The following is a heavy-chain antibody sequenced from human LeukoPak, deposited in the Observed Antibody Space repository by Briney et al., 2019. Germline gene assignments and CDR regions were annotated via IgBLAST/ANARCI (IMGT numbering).Heavy chain of an antibody. D-gene: IGHD3-16*01. CDR3: ARGSGGVFRSSTFDY. CDR1: GGSISSYY. Sequence: SETLSLTCTVSGGSISSYYWSWIRQPAGKGLEWIGRIYTSGSTNYNPSLKSRVTISVDTSKNQFSLKLSSVTAADTAVYYCARGSGGVFRSSTFDYWGQGTLVTVSS. CDR2: IYTSGST. J-gene: IGHJ4*02. V-gene: IGHV4-4*07.